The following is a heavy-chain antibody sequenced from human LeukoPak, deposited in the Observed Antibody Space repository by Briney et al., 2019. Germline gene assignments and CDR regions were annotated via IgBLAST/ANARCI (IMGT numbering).Heavy chain of an antibody. J-gene: IGHJ3*02. CDR2: IGGSGGTT. CDR3: ARVRGGSGSSYAADAFDI. D-gene: IGHD1-26*01. Sequence: GGSLRLSCAASGFTFSRYAMSWVRQAPGKGLEWVSSIGGSGGTTYYADSVQGRFTISRDNAKSTLYLQMSSLRAEDTAVYYCARVRGGSGSSYAADAFDIWGQGTMVTVSS. CDR1: GFTFSRYA. V-gene: IGHV3-23*01.